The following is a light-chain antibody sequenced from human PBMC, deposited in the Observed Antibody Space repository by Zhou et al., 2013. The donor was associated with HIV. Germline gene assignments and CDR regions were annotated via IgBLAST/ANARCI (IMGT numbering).Light chain of an antibody. Sequence: IQLTQSPPSLSASVGDTVTITCRAGQGISSALAWYQQKPGKAPKLLIYDASSLESGVPSRFSGSGSGTDFTLTISSLQPEDFAAYYCQQFNSFFFGGGTKVEIK. J-gene: IGKJ4*01. CDR2: DAS. CDR3: QQFNSFF. V-gene: IGKV1-13*02. CDR1: QGISSA.